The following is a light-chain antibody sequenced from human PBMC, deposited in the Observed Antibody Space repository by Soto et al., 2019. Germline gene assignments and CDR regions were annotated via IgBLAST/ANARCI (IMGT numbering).Light chain of an antibody. CDR2: GAS. Sequence: EIVFTQSPVTLSLSPGERATLSCRASQSFTSNYLAWYQQKPGQAPRLLFFGASIRATGILHRFSGSGSGTDFTLTISRLEPEDFAVYHCQQYGSSPTTFGQGTKVDIK. J-gene: IGKJ1*01. CDR1: QSFTSNY. V-gene: IGKV3-20*01. CDR3: QQYGSSPTT.